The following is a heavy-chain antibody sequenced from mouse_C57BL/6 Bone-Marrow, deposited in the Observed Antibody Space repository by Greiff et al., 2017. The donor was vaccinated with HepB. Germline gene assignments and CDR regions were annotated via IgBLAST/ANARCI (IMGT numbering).Heavy chain of an antibody. CDR1: GYTFTSYW. CDR2: IDPSDSYT. V-gene: IGHV1-59*01. J-gene: IGHJ4*01. D-gene: IGHD1-1*01. Sequence: VQLQQPGAELVRPGTSVKLSCKASGYTFTSYWMHWVKQRPGQGLEWIGVIDPSDSYTNYNQKFKGKATLTVDTSSSTAYMQLSSLTPEDSAVYYCARGVTTVVAPYAMDYWGQGTSVTVSS. CDR3: ARGVTTVVAPYAMDY.